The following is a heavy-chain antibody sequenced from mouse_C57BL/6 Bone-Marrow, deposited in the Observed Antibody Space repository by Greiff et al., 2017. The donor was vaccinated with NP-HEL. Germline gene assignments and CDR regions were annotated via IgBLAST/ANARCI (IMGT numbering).Heavy chain of an antibody. CDR3: ARWEVYYAMDY. V-gene: IGHV1-64*01. J-gene: IGHJ4*01. D-gene: IGHD4-1*01. CDR1: GYTFTSYW. Sequence: VQLQQPGAELVKPGASVKLSCKASGYTFTSYWMHWVKQRPGQGLEWIGMIHPNRGSTNYNEKFKSKATLTVDKSSSTAYMQLSSLTSEDSAVYYCARWEVYYAMDYWGQGTSVTVSS. CDR2: IHPNRGST.